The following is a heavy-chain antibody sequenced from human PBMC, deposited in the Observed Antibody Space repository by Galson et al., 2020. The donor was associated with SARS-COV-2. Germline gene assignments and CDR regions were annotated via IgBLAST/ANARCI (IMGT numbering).Heavy chain of an antibody. V-gene: IGHV3-15*07. Sequence: GGSLRLSCTASGFTFSNAWMNWVRQAPGKGLEWVGRIKSKTDGGTTDYAAPVKGRFTISRDDSKNTLYLQMNSLKTEDTAVYYCTTELRYYYDSSGYYFWGQGTLVTVSS. D-gene: IGHD3-22*01. CDR3: TTELRYYYDSSGYYF. CDR1: GFTFSNAW. CDR2: IKSKTDGGTT. J-gene: IGHJ4*02.